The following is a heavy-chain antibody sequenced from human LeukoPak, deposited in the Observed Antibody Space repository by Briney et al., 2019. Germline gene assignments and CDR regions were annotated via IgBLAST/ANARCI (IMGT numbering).Heavy chain of an antibody. V-gene: IGHV3-7*01. CDR2: IKQDVSEK. CDR3: ARGLREDYYFDY. CDR1: VFTFSSYW. Sequence: RGSLRLSCAASVFTFSSYWMSWVRQAPGQGLEWVANIKQDVSEKYYVASVKGRFTISRDNDENSLYLQMSRLRAEDTAVYYCARGLREDYYFDYWGQGTLVTVSS. J-gene: IGHJ4*02.